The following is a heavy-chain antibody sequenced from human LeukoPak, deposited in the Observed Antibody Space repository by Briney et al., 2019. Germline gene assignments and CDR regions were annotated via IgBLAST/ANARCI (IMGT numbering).Heavy chain of an antibody. CDR3: ARGKRYCSSTSCYWFDP. Sequence: ASVKVSCKASGYTFTGYYMHWVRQAPGHGLEWMGRINPNSGGTNYAQKFQGRVTMTRDTSISTAYMELSRLRSDDTAVYYCARGKRYCSSTSCYWFDPWGQGTLVTVSS. V-gene: IGHV1-2*06. CDR2: INPNSGGT. CDR1: GYTFTGYY. D-gene: IGHD2-2*01. J-gene: IGHJ5*02.